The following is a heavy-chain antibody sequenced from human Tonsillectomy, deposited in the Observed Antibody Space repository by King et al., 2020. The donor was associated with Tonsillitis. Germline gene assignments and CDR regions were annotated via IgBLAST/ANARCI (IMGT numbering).Heavy chain of an antibody. CDR1: GFIFEDFA. Sequence: VQLVESGGGLVQPGRSLRLSCAASGFIFEDFAMHWVRQAPGKGLEWVSGISWNSATIGYADSVEGRSTISRDNAKNSLFLQMSSLRTEDTAFYYCAKGIFGVIKPFDYWGQGTLVTVSS. J-gene: IGHJ4*02. CDR2: ISWNSATI. V-gene: IGHV3-9*01. D-gene: IGHD3-3*01. CDR3: AKGIFGVIKPFDY.